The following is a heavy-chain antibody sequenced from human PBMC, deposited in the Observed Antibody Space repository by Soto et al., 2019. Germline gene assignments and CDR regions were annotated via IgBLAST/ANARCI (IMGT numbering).Heavy chain of an antibody. V-gene: IGHV4-31*03. CDR1: GESISSGGYY. D-gene: IGHD6-6*01. Sequence: QVQLQESGPGLVKASQTLSLICSVSGESISSGGYYWSWIRHHPGKGLEWIGYIYDSESAYYNPSLRSRVTTSVDTSKNHFAMKLSSVTAADTAVYYCARASSSSSAADYWGQGTLITVSS. J-gene: IGHJ4*02. CDR2: IYDSESA. CDR3: ARASSSSSAADY.